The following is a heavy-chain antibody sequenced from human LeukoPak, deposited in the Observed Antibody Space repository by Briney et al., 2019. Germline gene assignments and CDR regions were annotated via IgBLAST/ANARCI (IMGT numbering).Heavy chain of an antibody. J-gene: IGHJ2*01. CDR2: VHDTGST. V-gene: IGHV4-59*02. D-gene: IGHD1-26*01. CDR3: ARGSTDVYWYLDV. Sequence: PSETLSLTCIVSGSSVSTFYWSWLRQSPGTGLEWIGFVHDTGSTAYNPSLKSRVIISLETSKDQLSLMLTSVTAADTAMYYCARGSTDVYWYLDVWGRGTLVTVSS. CDR1: GSSVSTFY.